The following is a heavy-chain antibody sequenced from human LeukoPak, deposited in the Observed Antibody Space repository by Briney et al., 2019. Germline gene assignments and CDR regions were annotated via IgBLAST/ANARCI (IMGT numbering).Heavy chain of an antibody. V-gene: IGHV4-61*01. CDR2: IYYSGST. CDR1: GGSVSSGSYY. D-gene: IGHD3-3*01. Sequence: SETLSLTCTVSGGSVSSGSYYWSWIRQPPGKGLEWIGYIYYSGSTYYNPSLKSRVTISVDTSKNQFSLKLSSVTAADTAVYYCARHQTIFGARFDPWGQGTLVTVSS. CDR3: ARHQTIFGARFDP. J-gene: IGHJ5*02.